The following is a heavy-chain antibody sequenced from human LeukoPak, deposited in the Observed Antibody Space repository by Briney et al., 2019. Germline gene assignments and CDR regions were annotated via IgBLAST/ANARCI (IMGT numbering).Heavy chain of an antibody. CDR3: ASGGSYYPCDY. D-gene: IGHD3-10*01. Sequence: GGSLRLSCAASGFTFSSYEMNWVRQAPGKGLEWASYISSSGSTIYYADSVKGRFTISRDNAKNSLYLQMNSLRAEDTAVYYCASGGSYYPCDYWGQGTLVTVSS. CDR2: ISSSGSTI. CDR1: GFTFSSYE. V-gene: IGHV3-48*03. J-gene: IGHJ4*02.